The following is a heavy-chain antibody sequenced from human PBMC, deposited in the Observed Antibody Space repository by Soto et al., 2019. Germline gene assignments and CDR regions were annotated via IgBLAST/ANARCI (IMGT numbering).Heavy chain of an antibody. J-gene: IGHJ5*02. D-gene: IGHD2-2*02. CDR1: GGTFSNYV. CDR2: IIPIFDTP. V-gene: IGHV1-69*06. CDR3: ARGRYCATTTCYTWTWFDP. Sequence: SVKVSCKASGGTFSNYVISWVRQAPGQGLEWMGGIIPIFDTPTYAQKFQGRVTFTADKSTGTAYMELSGLRSEDTAVYYCARGRYCATTTCYTWTWFDPWGQGTPVTVSS.